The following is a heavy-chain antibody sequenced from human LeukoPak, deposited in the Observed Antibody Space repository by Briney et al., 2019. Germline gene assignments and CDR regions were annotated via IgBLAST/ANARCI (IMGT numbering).Heavy chain of an antibody. D-gene: IGHD2-15*01. CDR1: GFTFSSYS. J-gene: IGHJ5*02. CDR2: ISSSSSYI. V-gene: IGHV3-21*01. CDR3: ARGQFGILYQPPSWFDP. Sequence: GGSLRLSCAASGFTFSSYSMNWVRQAPGKGLEWVSSISSSSSYIYYADSVKGRFTISRDNAKNSLYLQMNSLGAEDTAVYYCARGQFGILYQPPSWFDPWGQGTLVTVSS.